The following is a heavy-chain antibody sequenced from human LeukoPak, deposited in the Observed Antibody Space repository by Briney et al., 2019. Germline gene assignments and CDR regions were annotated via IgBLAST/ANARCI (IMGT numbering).Heavy chain of an antibody. V-gene: IGHV4-59*01. Sequence: PSETLSLTCTVSGDSITYYWSWIRQPPGKGLEWIGYIYYSGSTNYNPSLKSRVTISVDTSKNQFSLNLSSVTAADTAVYYCAGLQGLRLNHWGQGTLVTVSS. D-gene: IGHD5-12*01. CDR1: GDSITYY. CDR2: IYYSGST. J-gene: IGHJ4*02. CDR3: AGLQGLRLNH.